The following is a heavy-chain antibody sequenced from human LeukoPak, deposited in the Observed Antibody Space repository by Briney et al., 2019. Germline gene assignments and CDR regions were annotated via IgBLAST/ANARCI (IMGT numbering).Heavy chain of an antibody. CDR3: GKGSIGYFVDL. CDR2: SNDCGGT. CDR1: GFIFNNYG. Sequence: RGSLRLSCAASGFIFNNYGLIWVRQPPATGLEWVSASNDCGGTNYADFVKGRFPISRHNSKNTLFLEMNGVRAGDRARYYCGKGSIGYFVDLWGQGTLVTVSS. J-gene: IGHJ5*02. V-gene: IGHV3-23*01. D-gene: IGHD3-22*01.